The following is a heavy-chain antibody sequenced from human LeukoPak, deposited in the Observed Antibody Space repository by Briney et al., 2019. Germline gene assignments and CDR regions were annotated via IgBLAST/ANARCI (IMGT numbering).Heavy chain of an antibody. J-gene: IGHJ4*02. CDR3: ARQLGYCSSTSCYADKVDY. V-gene: IGHV4-39*01. Sequence: SETLSLTCTVSGGSISSSSYYWGWIRQPPGKGLEWIGSIYYSGSTYYNPSLKSRVTTSVDTSKNQFSLKLSSVTAADTAVYYCARQLGYCSSTSCYADKVDYWGQGTLVTVSS. CDR2: IYYSGST. D-gene: IGHD2-2*01. CDR1: GGSISSSSYY.